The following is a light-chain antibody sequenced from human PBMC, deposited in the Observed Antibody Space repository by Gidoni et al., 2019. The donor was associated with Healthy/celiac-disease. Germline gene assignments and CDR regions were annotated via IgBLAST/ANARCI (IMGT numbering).Light chain of an antibody. CDR3: QQRSNWPPWT. CDR1: QRVSSY. V-gene: IGKV3-11*01. J-gene: IGKJ1*01. CDR2: DTS. Sequence: EIVLTQSSATLSLSPGERATLSCRASQRVSSYLAWYQQKPGQAPRLRIYDTSNRATGIPARFSGSGSGTDFTHTSSSLEPEDFAVYYCQQRSNWPPWTFGQGTKVEIK.